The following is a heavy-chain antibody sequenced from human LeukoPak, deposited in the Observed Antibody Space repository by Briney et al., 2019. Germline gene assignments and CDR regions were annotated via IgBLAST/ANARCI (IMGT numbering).Heavy chain of an antibody. CDR2: VHYSGTA. J-gene: IGHJ4*02. D-gene: IGHD4-17*01. CDR3: ARGDGDFRVEGRYFHS. Sequence: SETLSLTCTVSDGSITNYDWSWVRQPPGKGLEFIGHVHYSGTANYNPSLRSRVTISIDTSKKHFFLKLKSVTAADTAVYYCARGDGDFRVEGRYFHSWGQGTLVTVST. CDR1: DGSITNYD. V-gene: IGHV4-59*01.